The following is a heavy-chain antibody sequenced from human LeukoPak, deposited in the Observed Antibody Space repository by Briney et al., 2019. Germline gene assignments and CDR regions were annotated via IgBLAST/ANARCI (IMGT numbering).Heavy chain of an antibody. CDR1: GFTFSHAW. V-gene: IGHV3-15*01. J-gene: IGHJ4*02. CDR2: IKSKTEGGTT. CDR3: TTARTF. Sequence: GGSLRLSCAVAGFTFSHAWMSWVRQAPGKGLEWVGRIKSKTEGGTTEYAAAVKGRFAISRDDTLNTLYLPMNSLKTEDTAVYSSTTARTFWGQGTLVTVSS.